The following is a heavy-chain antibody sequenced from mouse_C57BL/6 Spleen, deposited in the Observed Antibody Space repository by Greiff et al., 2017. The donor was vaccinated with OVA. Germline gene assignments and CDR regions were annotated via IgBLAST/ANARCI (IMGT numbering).Heavy chain of an antibody. CDR1: GYTFTSYW. CDR2: IHPNSGST. J-gene: IGHJ4*01. D-gene: IGHD2-4*01. CDR3: ATTMITPYYYAMDY. Sequence: QVQLQQPGAELVKPGASVKLSCKASGYTFTSYWMHWVKQRPGQGLEWIGMIHPNSGSTNYNEKLKSKATLTVDKSSSTAYMQLSSLTSEDSAVYYCATTMITPYYYAMDYWGQGTSVTVSS. V-gene: IGHV1-64*01.